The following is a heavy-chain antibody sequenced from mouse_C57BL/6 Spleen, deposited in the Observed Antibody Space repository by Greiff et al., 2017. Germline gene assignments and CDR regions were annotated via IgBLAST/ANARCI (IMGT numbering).Heavy chain of an antibody. CDR3: ARRGTGTYFDY. V-gene: IGHV1-85*01. CDR1: GYTFTSYD. CDR2: IYPRDGST. D-gene: IGHD4-1*01. Sequence: VKLQESGPELVKPGASVKLSCKASGYTFTSYDINWVKQRPRQGLEWIGWIYPRDGSTKYNEKFKGKATLTVDTSSSTAYMELHSLTSEDSAVYFCARRGTGTYFDYWGQGTTLTVSS. J-gene: IGHJ2*01.